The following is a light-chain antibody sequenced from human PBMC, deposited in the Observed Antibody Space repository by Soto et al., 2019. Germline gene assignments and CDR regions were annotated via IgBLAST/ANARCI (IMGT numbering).Light chain of an antibody. CDR2: SNN. V-gene: IGLV1-44*01. CDR1: SSNIGSNT. CDR3: AAWDDSLNGVV. Sequence: QSVLPQPPSASGTPGQRVTISCSGSSSNIGSNTVNWYQHLPGTAPKLLIYSNNQRPSGVPDRFSGSKSGTSASLAISGLQSEDEADYYCAAWDDSLNGVVFGGGTK. J-gene: IGLJ2*01.